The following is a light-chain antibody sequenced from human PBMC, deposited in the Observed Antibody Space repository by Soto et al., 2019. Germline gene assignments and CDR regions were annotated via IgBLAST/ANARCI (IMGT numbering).Light chain of an antibody. Sequence: DIQMTQSPSSLSASVGDRVTITCQASQDISNYLNWYQQKPGKAPKLLIYDASSLQSGVPSRFSGSGSGTDFTLTIISLQPEDFATYYSPQTSSPPHPSGQGAK. CDR1: QDISNY. CDR3: PQTSSPPHP. J-gene: IGKJ1*01. V-gene: IGKV1-39*01. CDR2: DAS.